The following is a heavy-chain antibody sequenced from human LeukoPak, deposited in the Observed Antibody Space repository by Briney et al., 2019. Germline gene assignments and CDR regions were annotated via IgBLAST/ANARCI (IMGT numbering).Heavy chain of an antibody. D-gene: IGHD1-26*01. CDR3: ASYSGIYSAFEI. V-gene: IGHV4-39*07. CDR1: GGSTSSSSYY. Sequence: SETLSLTCTVSGGSTSSSSYYWGWIRQPPGKGLEWIGSIYYSGSTYYNPSLKSRVTISVDTSKNQFSLKLSSVTAADTAVYHCASYSGIYSAFEIWSQGTLVTVSS. CDR2: IYYSGST. J-gene: IGHJ3*02.